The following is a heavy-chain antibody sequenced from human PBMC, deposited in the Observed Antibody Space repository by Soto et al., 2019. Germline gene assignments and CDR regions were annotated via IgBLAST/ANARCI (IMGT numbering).Heavy chain of an antibody. V-gene: IGHV3-23*01. D-gene: IGHD4-17*01. J-gene: IGHJ4*02. CDR2: ISGSGGST. Sequence: EVQLLESGGGLVQPGGSLRLSCAASGFTFSSYAMSWVRQAPGKGLEWVSAISGSGGSTYYADSVKGRFTISRDNSKNTLYLRMNSLRAEDTAVYYCATYGDLGPGGHFDYWGQGTLVTVSS. CDR3: ATYGDLGPGGHFDY. CDR1: GFTFSSYA.